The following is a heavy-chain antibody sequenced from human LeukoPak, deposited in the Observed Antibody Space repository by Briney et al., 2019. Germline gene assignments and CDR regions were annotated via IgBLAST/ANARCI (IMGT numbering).Heavy chain of an antibody. J-gene: IGHJ5*01. CDR3: ARMDLDGGDSIGFDS. CDR1: GYTFTGFF. CDR2: VNPNIGDA. D-gene: IGHD2-21*02. V-gene: IGHV1-2*02. Sequence: ASVKVSCKASGYTFTGFFMHWVRQAPGQGLEWMGWVNPNIGDAYYAQKFQGRVTMTRDRSINTAYMELSRLTSDDTAVYYCARMDLDGGDSIGFDSWGQGTLVTVSS.